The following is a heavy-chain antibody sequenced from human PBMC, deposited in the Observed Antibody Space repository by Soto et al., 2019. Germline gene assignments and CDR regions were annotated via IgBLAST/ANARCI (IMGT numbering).Heavy chain of an antibody. J-gene: IGHJ5*02. CDR3: ARDRSYCRSTSCPERYNWFDP. CDR1: GGTFSSYA. V-gene: IGHV1-69*06. Sequence: QVQLVQSGAEVKKPGSSVKVSCKASGGTFSSYAISWVRQAPGQGLEWMGGIIPIFGTANYAQKFQGRVTISADKFTRPAYMELGSLRSEDTAVYYCARDRSYCRSTSCPERYNWFDPWGQGTLVTVSS. D-gene: IGHD2-2*01. CDR2: IIPIFGTA.